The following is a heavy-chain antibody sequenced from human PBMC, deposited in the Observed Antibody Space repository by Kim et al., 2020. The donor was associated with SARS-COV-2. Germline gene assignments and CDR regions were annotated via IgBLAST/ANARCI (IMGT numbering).Heavy chain of an antibody. Sequence: GGSLRLSCAASGFTFSSYAMSWVRQAPGKGLEWVSAISGSGGSTYYADSVKGRFTISRDNSKNTLYLQMNSLRAEDTAVYYCAKDRGPIAVAGIFRDDYWGQGTLVTVSS. J-gene: IGHJ4*02. V-gene: IGHV3-23*01. CDR2: ISGSGGST. D-gene: IGHD6-19*01. CDR3: AKDRGPIAVAGIFRDDY. CDR1: GFTFSSYA.